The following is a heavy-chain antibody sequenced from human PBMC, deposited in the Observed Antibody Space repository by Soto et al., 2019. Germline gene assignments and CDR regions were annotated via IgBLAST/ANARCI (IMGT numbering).Heavy chain of an antibody. Sequence: PSETLSLTCTPSGGSISGGGFSWSRIRQPPGKGLEWIGYILHTAGTQYNPSLKSRVSMSVDKSKNQFSLHLTSVTAADTAVYYCARLQFGEGFDYWGQGALVTVSS. CDR2: ILHTAGT. V-gene: IGHV4-30-2*01. J-gene: IGHJ4*02. D-gene: IGHD3-10*01. CDR3: ARLQFGEGFDY. CDR1: GGSISGGGFS.